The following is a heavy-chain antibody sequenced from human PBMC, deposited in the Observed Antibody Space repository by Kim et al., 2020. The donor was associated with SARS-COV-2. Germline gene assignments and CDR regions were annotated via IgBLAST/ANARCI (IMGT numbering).Heavy chain of an antibody. CDR3: ARHGQDYDFWSGPQMIFDY. J-gene: IGHJ4*02. D-gene: IGHD3-3*01. CDR2: IYYSGST. V-gene: IGHV4-59*08. Sequence: SETLSLTCTVYGGSISSYYWSWIRQPPGKGLEWIGYIYYSGSTNYNPSLKSRVTISVDTSKNQFSLKLSSVTAADTAVYYCARHGQDYDFWSGPQMIFDYWGQGTLVTVSS. CDR1: GGSISSYY.